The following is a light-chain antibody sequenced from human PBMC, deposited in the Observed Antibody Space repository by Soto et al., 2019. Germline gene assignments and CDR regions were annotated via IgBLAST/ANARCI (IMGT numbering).Light chain of an antibody. CDR1: QSVSSSY. CDR2: GAS. V-gene: IGKV3-20*01. CDR3: QQYGSSPWT. Sequence: EIVLTQSPGTLSLSPGERATLSCRASQSVSSSYLAWYQQKPGQAPRPLIYGASSSAIGIPDRFSGSGSGTDFPLTISRLEPEDFAVYYCQQYGSSPWTFGQGTKLEI. J-gene: IGKJ1*01.